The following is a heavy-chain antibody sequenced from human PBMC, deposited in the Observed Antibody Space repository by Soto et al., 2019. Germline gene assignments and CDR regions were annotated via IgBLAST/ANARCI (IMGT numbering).Heavy chain of an antibody. D-gene: IGHD6-19*01. V-gene: IGHV4-34*01. CDR3: ARRTSSGWYYFDY. Sequence: PSETLSLTCAVYGGSFSGYYWSWIRQPPGKGLEWIGSIYYSGSTYYNPSLKSRVTISVDTSKNQFSLKLSSVTAADTAVYYCARRTSSGWYYFDYWGQGTLVTVSS. CDR1: GGSFSGYY. CDR2: IYYSGST. J-gene: IGHJ4*02.